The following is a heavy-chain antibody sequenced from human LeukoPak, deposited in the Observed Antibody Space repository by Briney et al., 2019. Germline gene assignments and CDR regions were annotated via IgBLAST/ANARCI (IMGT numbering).Heavy chain of an antibody. CDR1: GFTFSNYN. J-gene: IGHJ6*03. CDR2: ITSSGTYN. CDR3: ARDPYSGNYGNYYYYYMDV. D-gene: IGHD1-26*01. Sequence: GGSLRLSCAASGFTFSNYNMNWVRQAPGKAMEWVSSITSSGTYNFHADSVRGRFTISRDNAKNSLYLQMDSLGPEDTAVYYCARDPYSGNYGNYYYYYMDVWGKGTTVTISS. V-gene: IGHV3-21*01.